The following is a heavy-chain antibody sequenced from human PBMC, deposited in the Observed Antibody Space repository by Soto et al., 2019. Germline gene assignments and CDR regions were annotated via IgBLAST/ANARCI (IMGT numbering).Heavy chain of an antibody. J-gene: IGHJ6*02. CDR3: ARGSVTTVVTLAEYYYYGMDV. Sequence: GASVKVSCKASGYTFTSYGISWVRQAPGQGLEWMGWISAYNGNTNYAQKLQGRVTMTTDTSTSTAYMELRSLRSDDTAVYYCARGSVTTVVTLAEYYYYGMDVWGQGTTVTVSS. CDR1: GYTFTSYG. CDR2: ISAYNGNT. V-gene: IGHV1-18*01. D-gene: IGHD4-17*01.